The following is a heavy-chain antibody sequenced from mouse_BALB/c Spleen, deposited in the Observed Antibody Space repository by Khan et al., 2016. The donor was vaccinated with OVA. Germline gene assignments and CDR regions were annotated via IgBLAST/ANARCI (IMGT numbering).Heavy chain of an antibody. CDR1: GYSFTNYI. J-gene: IGHJ3*01. CDR3: ARGFGRSFWFAH. V-gene: IGHV1S136*01. D-gene: IGHD3-1*01. Sequence: VQLQQSGPELVKPGASVKISCQASGYSFTNYIIHWVKQKPGQGLEWIGYINPYNDGAKYNEKFKGKATLTSDKSSSTAYMELSGLTFEDSAVYYCARGFGRSFWFAHWGQGTLVTVSA. CDR2: INPYNDGA.